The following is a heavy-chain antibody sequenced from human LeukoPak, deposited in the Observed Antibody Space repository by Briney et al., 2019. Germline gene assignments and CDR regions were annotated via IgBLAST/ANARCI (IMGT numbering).Heavy chain of an antibody. V-gene: IGHV1-8*01. CDR2: MNPKSGDT. CDR1: GYSFISHD. J-gene: IGHJ2*01. D-gene: IGHD6-13*01. Sequence: GASVKVSCKTLGYSFISHDINWVRQATGQGLQWMGWMNPKSGDTGFAQNFQGRLSMTKDTSTSTAFMELTSLTSDDTAVYYCARVFRAAAGYFYFDVWGRGTLVTVSS. CDR3: ARVFRAAAGYFYFDV.